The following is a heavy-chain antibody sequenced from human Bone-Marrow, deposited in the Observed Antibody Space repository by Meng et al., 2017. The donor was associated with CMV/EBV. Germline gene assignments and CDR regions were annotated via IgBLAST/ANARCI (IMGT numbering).Heavy chain of an antibody. J-gene: IGHJ4*02. CDR1: C. D-gene: IGHD3-22*01. Sequence: CIRCVRQLPGKGLEWMGRIDPGHSYTNYSPSFPGHVPISADKSISTAYLQWSSLKASDTAMYYCARHKVEEATQYYYDSSGYDYYFDYWGQGTLVTVSS. CDR2: IDPGHSYT. CDR3: ARHKVEEATQYYYDSSGYDYYFDY. V-gene: IGHV5-10-1*01.